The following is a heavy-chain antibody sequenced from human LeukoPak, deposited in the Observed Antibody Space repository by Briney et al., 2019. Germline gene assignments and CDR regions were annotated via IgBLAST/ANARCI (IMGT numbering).Heavy chain of an antibody. J-gene: IGHJ4*02. CDR2: TGTAGDT. CDR1: GFTFSTCD. V-gene: IGHV3-13*01. CDR3: ARQNRNGFDY. Sequence: GGSLRLSCAASGFTFSTCDLHWVRQTTGKGLEWVSATGTAGDTWYSGSVKGRFTISRENAKSSMYLQMNSLRAGDTAVYYCARQNRNGFDYWGQGTLVTVSS. D-gene: IGHD2-8*01.